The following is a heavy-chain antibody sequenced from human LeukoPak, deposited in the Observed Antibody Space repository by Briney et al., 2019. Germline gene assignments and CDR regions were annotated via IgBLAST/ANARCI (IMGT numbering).Heavy chain of an antibody. CDR1: GYTFSSYG. Sequence: ASVKVSCKASGYTFSSYGISWVRQAPGQGLEWMGWISAYNGDTNYAQKIQGRVTMTTDTSTSTAYMELRSLRSDDTAVYYCARGDFLGDAFDIWGQGTMVTVSS. J-gene: IGHJ3*02. CDR2: ISAYNGDT. V-gene: IGHV1-18*01. D-gene: IGHD3-16*01. CDR3: ARGDFLGDAFDI.